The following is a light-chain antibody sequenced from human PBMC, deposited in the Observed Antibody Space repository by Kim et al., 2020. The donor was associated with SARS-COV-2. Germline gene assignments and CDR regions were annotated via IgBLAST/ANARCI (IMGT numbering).Light chain of an antibody. Sequence: GQSITISCTGTSSDIGGYKYVSWYQQHPGKVPRLMIYGVTERPSGVSYRFSGSKSGNTASLTISGLQAEDEADYYCSSFTSSNTWVFGGGTKLTVL. CDR2: GVT. CDR3: SSFTSSNTWV. CDR1: SSDIGGYKY. J-gene: IGLJ3*02. V-gene: IGLV2-14*04.